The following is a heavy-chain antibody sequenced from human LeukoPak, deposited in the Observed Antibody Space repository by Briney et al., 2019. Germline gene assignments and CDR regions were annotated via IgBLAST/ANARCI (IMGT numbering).Heavy chain of an antibody. CDR3: ARGGLISLANTPLGAFDI. D-gene: IGHD3/OR15-3a*01. CDR2: IYHSGST. J-gene: IGHJ3*02. Sequence: PSGTLSLTCAVSGGSISSSNWWSWVRQPPGKGLEWIGEIYHSGSTNYNPSLKSRVTISVDKSKNQFSLQLNSVTPEDTAIYYCARGGLISLANTPLGAFDIWGQGTVVSVSS. V-gene: IGHV4-4*02. CDR1: GGSISSSNW.